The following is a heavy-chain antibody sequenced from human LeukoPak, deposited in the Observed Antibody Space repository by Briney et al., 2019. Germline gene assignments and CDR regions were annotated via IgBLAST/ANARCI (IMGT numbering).Heavy chain of an antibody. CDR1: GYTFTTYY. V-gene: IGHV1-46*01. D-gene: IGHD4-17*01. J-gene: IGHJ4*02. CDR3: ARGNPTNYRDSLYYFDY. CDR2: MNPSGGST. Sequence: ASVKVSCKASGYTFTTYYMHWVRQAPGQGLEWMGIMNPSGGSTNYAQNFQGRLTMTRDTSTSTVYMELSGLRSEDTAVYYCARGNPTNYRDSLYYFDYWGQGTLVTVSS.